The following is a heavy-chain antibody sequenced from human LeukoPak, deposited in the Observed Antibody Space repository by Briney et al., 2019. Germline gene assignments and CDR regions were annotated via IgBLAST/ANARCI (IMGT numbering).Heavy chain of an antibody. D-gene: IGHD4-11*01. CDR3: ASATVTTYDFYYYMGV. J-gene: IGHJ6*03. V-gene: IGHV3-74*03. CDR2: INTDGSGT. CDR1: GFTFSSYW. Sequence: PGGSLRLSCAASGFTFSSYWMHWVRQGPGKGLVWVSRINTDGSGTMYADSVKGRSTISRDNAKNTLYLQMNSLRAEDTAVYYCASATVTTYDFYYYMGVWGKGTTVTVSS.